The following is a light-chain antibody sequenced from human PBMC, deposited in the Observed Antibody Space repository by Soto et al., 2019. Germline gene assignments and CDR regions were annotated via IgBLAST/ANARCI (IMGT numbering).Light chain of an antibody. V-gene: IGKV3-20*01. CDR3: QHYNSYSEA. CDR2: AAT. Sequence: EVVLTQSPGTLSLSPGERATLSCRASQSVADSYLAWYQQKPGRAPRLLFYAATRRATGIPDRFSGSGSGTDFTLTISTLEPDDFAVYYCQHYNSYSEAFGQGTKV. CDR1: QSVADSY. J-gene: IGKJ1*01.